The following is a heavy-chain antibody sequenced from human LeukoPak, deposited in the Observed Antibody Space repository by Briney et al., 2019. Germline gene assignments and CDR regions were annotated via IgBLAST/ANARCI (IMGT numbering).Heavy chain of an antibody. D-gene: IGHD3-9*01. CDR3: VNRDGHDIFDLGGFDY. J-gene: IGHJ4*02. CDR2: ISSNGGST. V-gene: IGHV3-64D*06. CDR1: GFTFSSYA. Sequence: GGSLRLSCSASGFTFSSYAMHWVRQAPGKGLEYVSAISSNGGSTYYADSVKGRFTISRDNSKNTLYLRMSSLRAEDTAVYYCVNRDGHDIFDLGGFDYWGQGTLVTVSS.